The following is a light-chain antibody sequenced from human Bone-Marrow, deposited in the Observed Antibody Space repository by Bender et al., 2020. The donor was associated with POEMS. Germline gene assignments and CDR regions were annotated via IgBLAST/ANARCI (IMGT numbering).Light chain of an antibody. CDR1: GSDVGSSNL. V-gene: IGLV2-23*02. CDR2: EVT. Sequence: SALTQPASVSGSPGQSITISCTGTGSDVGSSNLVSWYQQYPGRAPKLIIFEVTQRPSGVSDRFSGSKSGNTASLTISGLQPEDGADYHCCSYATTTTWAFGGGTKVTVL. J-gene: IGLJ3*02. CDR3: CSYATTTTWA.